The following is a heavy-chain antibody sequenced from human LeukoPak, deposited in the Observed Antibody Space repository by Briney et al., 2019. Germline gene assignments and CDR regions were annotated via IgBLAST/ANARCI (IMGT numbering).Heavy chain of an antibody. CDR1: GDSVSSNSAA. J-gene: IGHJ4*02. CDR3: ARALRYSSGWALDY. V-gene: IGHV6-1*01. CDR2: TYYRSKWYN. D-gene: IGHD6-19*01. Sequence: SQTLSLTCAISGDSVSSNSAAWNWIRQSPSRGLEWLGGTYYRSKWYNDYAVSVKSRIIINPDTSKNHFSLQLNSVTPEDTAVYYCARALRYSSGWALDYWGQGTLVTVSS.